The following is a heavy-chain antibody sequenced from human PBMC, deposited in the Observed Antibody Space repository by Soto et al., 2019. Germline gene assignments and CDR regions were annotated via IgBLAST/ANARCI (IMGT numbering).Heavy chain of an antibody. J-gene: IGHJ6*02. Sequence: QVQLVESGGDLVKPGGSLRLSCVASGFTFTDDYMSWVRQAPGKGLEWVSYIMRSSGSIYYADSVKGRFTISRDNAKNSVFLQMNSLGAEDTAVYYCLIRRNSFWADSMDVWGQGTTVTVSS. V-gene: IGHV3-11*01. D-gene: IGHD4-4*01. CDR1: GFTFTDDY. CDR2: IMRSSGSI. CDR3: LIRRNSFWADSMDV.